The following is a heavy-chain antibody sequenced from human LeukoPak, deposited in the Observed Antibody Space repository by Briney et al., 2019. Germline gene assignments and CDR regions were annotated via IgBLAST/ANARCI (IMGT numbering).Heavy chain of an antibody. CDR1: EFTLSSHA. CDR3: AKRYCSSTTCYWVAFDI. V-gene: IGHV3-23*01. CDR2: ISGSYDNT. Sequence: GGSLRLSCAASEFTLSSHAMSWVRQAPGKGLEWVSAISGSYDNTYYADSVKGRFTISRDNAKNTLYLKMDSPRAEDTAVYYCAKRYCSSTTCYWVAFDIWGQGTMVTVSS. J-gene: IGHJ3*02. D-gene: IGHD2-2*01.